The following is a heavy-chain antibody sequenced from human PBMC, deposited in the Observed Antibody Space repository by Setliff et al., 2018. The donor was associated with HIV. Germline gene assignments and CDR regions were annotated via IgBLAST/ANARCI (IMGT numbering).Heavy chain of an antibody. V-gene: IGHV4-59*11. Sequence: PSETLSLTCTVSGGSISSHCWSWIRQSPGKALEWIGYIYASGSTNLNPSLKSRVTISIDKAKNQFSLNLRSVAAADTAVYYCVREGVRRGLGSGSFRYRAYYFDQWGQGTLVTVSS. J-gene: IGHJ4*02. CDR2: IYASGST. CDR3: VREGVRRGLGSGSFRYRAYYFDQ. D-gene: IGHD3-10*01. CDR1: GGSISSHC.